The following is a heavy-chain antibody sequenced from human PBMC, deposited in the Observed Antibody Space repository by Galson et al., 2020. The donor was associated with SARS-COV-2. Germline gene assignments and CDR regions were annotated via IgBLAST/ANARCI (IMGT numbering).Heavy chain of an antibody. CDR2: IYYSGST. D-gene: IGHD7-27*01. CDR1: GGYIY. Sequence: SETLSLTCTVSGGYIYRGWIRQSPGKGLEWIASIYYSGSTYYNPSLKSRVTISEDPSKNQFSLKLTSVTAADSAVYYCTVGTGIEYFHHWGQGTLVSVSS. CDR3: TVGTGIEYFHH. V-gene: IGHV4-39*01. J-gene: IGHJ1*01.